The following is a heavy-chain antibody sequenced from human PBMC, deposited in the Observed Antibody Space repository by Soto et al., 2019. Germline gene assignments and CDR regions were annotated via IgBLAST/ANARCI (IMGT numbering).Heavy chain of an antibody. Sequence: GSLRLSCAASGFTFSSYAMSWVRQAPGKGLEWVSAISGSGGSTYYADSVKGRFTISEDNSKNTLYLQMNSLRAEDTAVYYCAKSPASGIAVAGTFDYWGQGTLVTVSS. CDR2: ISGSGGST. J-gene: IGHJ4*02. CDR1: GFTFSSYA. D-gene: IGHD6-19*01. V-gene: IGHV3-23*01. CDR3: AKSPASGIAVAGTFDY.